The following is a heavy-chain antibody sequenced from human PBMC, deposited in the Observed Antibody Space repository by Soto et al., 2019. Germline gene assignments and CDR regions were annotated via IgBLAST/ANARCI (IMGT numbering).Heavy chain of an antibody. CDR2: INADNGNT. V-gene: IGHV1-3*01. D-gene: IGHD6-19*01. CDR3: ASDYGSNWRL. J-gene: IGHJ4*02. CDR1: GFVSSNYN. Sequence: QAHLVQSGAEVKMPGDSVQVSCKASGFVSSNYNFHWVRQAPGQSLEWMGRINADNGNTQYSQNFQGRVTSPRDASASTAFMELTNLRVEDRAMYYCASDYGSNWRLWGQGTQVSVSS.